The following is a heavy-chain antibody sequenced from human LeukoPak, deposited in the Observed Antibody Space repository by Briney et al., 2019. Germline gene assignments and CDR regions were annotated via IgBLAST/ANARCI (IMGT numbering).Heavy chain of an antibody. D-gene: IGHD3-10*01. CDR3: ARWSYYGSGSYRYYFDY. Sequence: RPGGSLRLSCAASGFTFDDYGMSWVRQAPGKGLEWVSGINWNGGSTVYADSVNGRFTISRDNAKNSLYLQMNSLRAEDTALYYCARWSYYGSGSYRYYFDYWGQGTLVTVSS. J-gene: IGHJ4*02. V-gene: IGHV3-20*04. CDR1: GFTFDDYG. CDR2: INWNGGST.